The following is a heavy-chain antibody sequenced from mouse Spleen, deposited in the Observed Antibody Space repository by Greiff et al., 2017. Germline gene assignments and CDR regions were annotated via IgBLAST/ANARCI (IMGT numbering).Heavy chain of an antibody. CDR1: GFNIEDYY. CDR3: TTDYGSSSYAMDY. V-gene: IGHV14-4*01. D-gene: IGHD1-1*01. Sequence: EVQVVESGAELVKPGASVKLSCTASGFNIEDYYMHWVKQRTEQGLEWIGWIDPENGDTEYASKFQGKATITADTSSNTAYLQLSSLTSEDTAVYYCTTDYGSSSYAMDYWGQGTSVTVSS. J-gene: IGHJ4*01. CDR2: IDPENGDT.